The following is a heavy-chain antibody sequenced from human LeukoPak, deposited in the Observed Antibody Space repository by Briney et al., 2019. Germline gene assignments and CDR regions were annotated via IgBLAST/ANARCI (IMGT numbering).Heavy chain of an antibody. Sequence: PGGSLRLSCSASGFTFSSYAMHWVRQAPGKGLEYVSAISSNGGSTYYADSVKGRFTISRDNSKNTLYLQMSSLRAEDTAVYYCARGGGSYYYGMDVWGQGTTVTVSS. D-gene: IGHD1-26*01. J-gene: IGHJ6*02. CDR3: ARGGGSYYYGMDV. CDR2: ISSNGGST. CDR1: GFTFSSYA. V-gene: IGHV3-64D*06.